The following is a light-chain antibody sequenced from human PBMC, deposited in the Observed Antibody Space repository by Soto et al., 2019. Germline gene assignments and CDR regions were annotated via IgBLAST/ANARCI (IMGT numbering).Light chain of an antibody. V-gene: IGKV3-20*01. CDR3: QRYGSSPTT. Sequence: EIVMTQSPGTLSLSPGERATLSCSASQSVSSSYLAWYQQKPGQAPRLLIYGASSRATGIPDRFSGSGSGTDFTLTISRLEPEDFAVYYCQRYGSSPTTFGQGTRLEIK. CDR2: GAS. CDR1: QSVSSSY. J-gene: IGKJ5*01.